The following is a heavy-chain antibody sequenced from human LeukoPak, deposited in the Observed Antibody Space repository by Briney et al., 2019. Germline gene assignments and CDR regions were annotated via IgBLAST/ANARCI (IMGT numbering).Heavy chain of an antibody. Sequence: SETLSLTCAVYGGSFSGYYWSWIRQPPGKGLGWIGEINHSGSTNYNPSLKSRVTISVDTSKNQFSLKLSSVTAADTAVYYCARGQRRGIVVVPAAIRSFDYWGQGTLVTVSS. V-gene: IGHV4-34*01. CDR2: INHSGST. CDR1: GGSFSGYY. J-gene: IGHJ4*02. CDR3: ARGQRRGIVVVPAAIRSFDY. D-gene: IGHD2-2*02.